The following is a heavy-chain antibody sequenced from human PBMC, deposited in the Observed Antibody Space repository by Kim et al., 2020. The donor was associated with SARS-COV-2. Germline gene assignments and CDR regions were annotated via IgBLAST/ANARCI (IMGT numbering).Heavy chain of an antibody. CDR3: ARELPTTLYFDF. Sequence: RYARKCQGRITVTTDTSTGTDYMELSSLGSADTAVYYCARELPTTLYFDFWGQGTLVTVSS. V-gene: IGHV1-46*01. D-gene: IGHD1-26*01. J-gene: IGHJ4*02.